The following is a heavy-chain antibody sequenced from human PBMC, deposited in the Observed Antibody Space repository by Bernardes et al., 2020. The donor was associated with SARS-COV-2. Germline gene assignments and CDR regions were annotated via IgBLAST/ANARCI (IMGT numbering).Heavy chain of an antibody. CDR3: ARGESGAARPQPTYYYYGMDV. CDR1: GYTFTSYG. CDR2: ISAYNGNT. J-gene: IGHJ6*02. Sequence: ASVKVSCKASGYTFTSYGISWVRQAPGQGLEWMGWISAYNGNTNYAQKLQGRVTMTTDTSTSTAYMELRSLRSDDTAVYYCARGESGAARPQPTYYYYGMDVWGQGTTVTVSS. D-gene: IGHD6-6*01. V-gene: IGHV1-18*01.